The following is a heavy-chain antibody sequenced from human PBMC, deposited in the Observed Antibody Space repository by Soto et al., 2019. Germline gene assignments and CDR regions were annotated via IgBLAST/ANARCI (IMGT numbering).Heavy chain of an antibody. CDR1: GFTFNNYA. D-gene: IGHD4-4*01. CDR2: SSGSGSGGST. Sequence: GSLRLSCAASGFTFNNYAMTWVRQAPGKGLEWVSISSGSGSGGSTNYAASVKGRFTISRDNSKNTLYLQMNSLRVEHTPVFYCAKDRDDYSNYVFDYWGQGTLVTVSS. CDR3: AKDRDDYSNYVFDY. J-gene: IGHJ4*02. V-gene: IGHV3-23*01.